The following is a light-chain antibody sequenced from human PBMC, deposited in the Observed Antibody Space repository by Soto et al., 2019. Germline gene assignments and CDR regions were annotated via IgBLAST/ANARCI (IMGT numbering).Light chain of an antibody. V-gene: IGKV3-11*01. CDR2: DAS. CDR3: QHRCNWPST. J-gene: IGKJ1*01. Sequence: IAFTKDPATLAFSPGQRSPRSCVASQSVIRYLAWYQQRPGQAPRLLIYDASYRATGIPARFSGSGSGTDFTLTISSLEPEDFAVYQSQHRCNWPSTFGQGTKV. CDR1: QSVIRY.